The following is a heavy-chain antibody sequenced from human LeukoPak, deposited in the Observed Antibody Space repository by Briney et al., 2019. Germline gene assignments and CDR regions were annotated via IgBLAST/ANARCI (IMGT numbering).Heavy chain of an antibody. D-gene: IGHD1/OR15-1a*01. CDR3: AKSKQGANWFDP. CDR1: GFSFSDYY. J-gene: IGHJ5*02. CDR2: ISGSGGST. Sequence: PGGSLRLSCEASGFSFSDYYMSWIRQAPGKGLEWVSAISGSGGSTYYADSVKGRFTISRDNSENTLYLQMNSLRAEDMAVYYCAKSKQGANWFDPWGQGTLVTVSS. V-gene: IGHV3-23*01.